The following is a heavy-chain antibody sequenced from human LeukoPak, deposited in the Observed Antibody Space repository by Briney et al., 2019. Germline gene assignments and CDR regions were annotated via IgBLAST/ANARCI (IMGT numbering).Heavy chain of an antibody. V-gene: IGHV3-23*01. J-gene: IGHJ4*02. CDR2: VSASGGST. CDR1: GFTFSSYA. CDR3: AKRRCRGGSCYSDQYYFDS. Sequence: GGSLRLSCAASGFTFSSYAMSWVRRAPGKGLEWVSGVSASGGSTYYADSVKGRFTISRDNSKNTLSLQIRSLRVEDTAVYFCAKRRCRGGSCYSDQYYFDSWGQGTLVTVSS. D-gene: IGHD2-15*01.